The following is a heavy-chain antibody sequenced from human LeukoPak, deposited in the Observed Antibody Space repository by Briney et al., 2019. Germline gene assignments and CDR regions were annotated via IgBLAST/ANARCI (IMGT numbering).Heavy chain of an antibody. CDR1: GGSFSGYY. V-gene: IGHV4-34*01. J-gene: IGHJ2*01. D-gene: IGHD2-2*01. CDR2: INHSGST. CDR3: ARGLSRGVVPASVIWYFDL. Sequence: SETLSLTCAVYGGSFSGYYWSWIRQPPGKGLEWIGEINHSGSTNYNPSLRSRVTISVDTSKNQFSLKLSSVTAADTAVYYCARGLSRGVVPASVIWYFDLWGRGTLVTVSS.